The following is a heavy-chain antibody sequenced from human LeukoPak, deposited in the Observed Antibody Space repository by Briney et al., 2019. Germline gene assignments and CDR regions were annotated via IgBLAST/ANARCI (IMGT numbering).Heavy chain of an antibody. Sequence: SETLSLTCAVYGGSFSGYYWSWIRQPRGKGLEWIGEINHSGSTNYNPSLKSRVTISVDTSKNQFSLELSSVTAADTAVYYCARGGIVVPYNYWGQGTLVTVSS. J-gene: IGHJ4*02. CDR3: ARGGIVVPYNY. D-gene: IGHD3-22*01. V-gene: IGHV4-34*01. CDR1: GGSFSGYY. CDR2: INHSGST.